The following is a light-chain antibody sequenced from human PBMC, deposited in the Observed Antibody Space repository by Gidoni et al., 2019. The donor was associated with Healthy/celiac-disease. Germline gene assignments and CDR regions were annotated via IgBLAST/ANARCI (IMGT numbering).Light chain of an antibody. Sequence: SYELPQPPSVSVSPGQTASITCSGDKLGDKYACWYQQKPGQSPVLVIYQDSKRPSGIPERFSGSNSGNTATLTISGTQAMDEADYYCQAWDSSTPGVVFGGGTKLTVL. CDR3: QAWDSSTPGVV. J-gene: IGLJ2*01. CDR1: KLGDKY. V-gene: IGLV3-1*01. CDR2: QDS.